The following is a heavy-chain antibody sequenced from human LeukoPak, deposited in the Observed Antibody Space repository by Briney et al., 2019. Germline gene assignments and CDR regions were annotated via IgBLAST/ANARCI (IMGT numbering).Heavy chain of an antibody. Sequence: GGSLRLSCAASGFTSSTYTMNWVRQAPGKGLEWVSCISSGGSYIYYADSVKGRFPISRDNAKNSLYLQMNSLRAEDTAVYYCAREGADAFDIWGQGTMVTASS. CDR1: GFTSSTYT. CDR2: ISSGGSYI. J-gene: IGHJ3*02. D-gene: IGHD1-26*01. CDR3: AREGADAFDI. V-gene: IGHV3-21*01.